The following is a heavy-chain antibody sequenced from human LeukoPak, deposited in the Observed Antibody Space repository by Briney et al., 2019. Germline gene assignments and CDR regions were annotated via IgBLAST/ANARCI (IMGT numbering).Heavy chain of an antibody. CDR3: ARDRDPGIRGYRGYGAYHYGLDV. D-gene: IGHD5-12*01. CDR1: EFIFRRYW. V-gene: IGHV3-7*05. J-gene: IGHJ6*02. Sequence: PGGSLRLSCEASEFIFRRYWMTWVRQAPGQGLEWVANINQDGSENYYVDSVKGRFTISRDNAKNSLYLQMNSLRAEDTAVYYCARDRDPGIRGYRGYGAYHYGLDVWGQGTTVSVSS. CDR2: INQDGSEN.